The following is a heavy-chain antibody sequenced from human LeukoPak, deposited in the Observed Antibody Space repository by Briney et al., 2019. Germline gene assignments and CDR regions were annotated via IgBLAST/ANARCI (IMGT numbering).Heavy chain of an antibody. Sequence: GSLRLSCAASGLTFSSYSMNWVRQAPGKGLEWVSSITSGSSYIYYADSVKGRFTISRDNAKSSLFLQMNSLRAEDTAGYYCAREDCGGDCCLFDHWGQGTLVTVSS. CDR3: AREDCGGDCCLFDH. J-gene: IGHJ4*02. CDR2: ITSGSSYI. V-gene: IGHV3-21*01. CDR1: GLTFSSYS. D-gene: IGHD2-21*02.